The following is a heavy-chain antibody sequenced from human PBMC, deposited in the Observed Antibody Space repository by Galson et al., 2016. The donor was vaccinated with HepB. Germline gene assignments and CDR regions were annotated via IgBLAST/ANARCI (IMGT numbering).Heavy chain of an antibody. Sequence: SLRLSCAASGFTFSSYAMHWVRQAPVKGLEWVALISYDAKKKLYADSVKGRFTISRDDSKKTLYLQMNSLRGEDTAVYFCAKDLPRRGYRFGTIDYWGQGILVTVSS. CDR1: GFTFSSYA. CDR2: ISYDAKKK. D-gene: IGHD5-12*01. CDR3: AKDLPRRGYRFGTIDY. J-gene: IGHJ4*02. V-gene: IGHV3-30*18.